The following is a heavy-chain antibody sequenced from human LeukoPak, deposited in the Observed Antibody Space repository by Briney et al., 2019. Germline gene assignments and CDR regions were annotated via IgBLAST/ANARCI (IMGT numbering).Heavy chain of an antibody. CDR3: ARAATGGYYDPTLRNWFDP. CDR2: INHSGST. CDR1: GGSFSGYY. J-gene: IGHJ5*02. V-gene: IGHV4-34*01. D-gene: IGHD3-22*01. Sequence: SETLSLTCAVYGGSFSGYYWSWIRQPPGKGLEWIGEINHSGSTNYNPSLKSRVTISVDTSKNQFSLKLSSVTAADTAVYYCARAATGGYYDPTLRNWFDPWGQGTLVTVSS.